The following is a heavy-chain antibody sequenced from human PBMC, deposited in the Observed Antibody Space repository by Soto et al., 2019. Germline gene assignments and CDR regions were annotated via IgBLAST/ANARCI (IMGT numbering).Heavy chain of an antibody. D-gene: IGHD2-2*01. CDR3: ARHYCSSTSCSIFDY. CDR2: IYPGDSDT. Sequence: PGESLKISCKGSGYSFTSYWIGWARQMPGKGLEWMGIIYPGDSDTRYSPSFQGQVTISADKSISTAYLQWSSLKASDTAMYYCARHYCSSTSCSIFDYWGQGTLVTVSS. CDR1: GYSFTSYW. J-gene: IGHJ4*02. V-gene: IGHV5-51*01.